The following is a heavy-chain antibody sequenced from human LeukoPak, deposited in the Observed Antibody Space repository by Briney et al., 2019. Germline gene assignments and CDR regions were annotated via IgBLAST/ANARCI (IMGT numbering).Heavy chain of an antibody. CDR3: ARAGMGYADYYYMDV. V-gene: IGHV4-34*01. D-gene: IGHD5-12*01. J-gene: IGHJ6*03. Sequence: ASETLSLTCAVYGGSFSGYYWSWIRQPPGKGLEWIGEINHSGSTNYNPSLKSRVTISVDTSKNQFSLKLSSVTAADTAVYYCARAGMGYADYYYMDVWGKGTTVTVSS. CDR2: INHSGST. CDR1: GGSFSGYY.